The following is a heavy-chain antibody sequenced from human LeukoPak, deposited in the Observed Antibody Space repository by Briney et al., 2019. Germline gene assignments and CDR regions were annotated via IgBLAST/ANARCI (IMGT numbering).Heavy chain of an antibody. CDR1: GGSISSYY. Sequence: PSETLSLTCTVSGGSISSYYWSWIRQPPGKGLEWIGYIYHGGITNYNPSLKSRLTISVDTSKNQFSLKLSSVTAADTAVYYCARTYCRGGSCHFDYWGQGTLVTVSS. V-gene: IGHV4-59*08. CDR3: ARTYCRGGSCHFDY. J-gene: IGHJ4*02. CDR2: IYHGGIT. D-gene: IGHD2-15*01.